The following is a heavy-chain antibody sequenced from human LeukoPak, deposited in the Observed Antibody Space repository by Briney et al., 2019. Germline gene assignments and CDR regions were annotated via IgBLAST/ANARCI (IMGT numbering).Heavy chain of an antibody. CDR3: ASPGGITGTDSNWFDP. CDR2: ITGNNGNT. V-gene: IGHV1-18*01. Sequence: ASVKVSCKTSGYTFSGYGISWVRQAPGQGLEWMGWITGNNGNTNYAPSLQGRITMTTDTSTNTAYMELSSLRSEDTAVYYCASPGGITGTDSNWFDPWGQGTLVTVSS. D-gene: IGHD1-7*01. J-gene: IGHJ5*02. CDR1: GYTFSGYG.